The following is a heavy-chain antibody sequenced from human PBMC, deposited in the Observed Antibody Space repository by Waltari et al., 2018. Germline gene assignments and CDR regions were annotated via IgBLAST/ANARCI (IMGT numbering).Heavy chain of an antibody. CDR1: GYTFNDYY. CDR3: ATDRRIMITFGGAKGGY. Sequence: EVQLVQSGAEVKKPGATVKISCKVSGYTFNDYYMHWGQQATGKGLEWMGLVDPEDGETIYAEKFQGRVTITADTSTDTAYMELSSLRSEDTAVYYCATDRRIMITFGGAKGGYWGQGTLVTVSS. D-gene: IGHD3-16*01. CDR2: VDPEDGET. J-gene: IGHJ4*02. V-gene: IGHV1-69-2*01.